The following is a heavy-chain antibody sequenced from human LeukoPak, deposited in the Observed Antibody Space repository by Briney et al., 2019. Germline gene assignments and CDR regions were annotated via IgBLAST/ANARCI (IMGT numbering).Heavy chain of an antibody. Sequence: PSETLSLTCTVSGGSISSYYWSWIRQPPGKGLEWIGYIYYSGSTNYNPSLKSRVTISVDTSKNQFSLELSSVTAADTAVYYGARWGSITTARFDYWGQGTLVTVSS. CDR3: ARWGSITTARFDY. D-gene: IGHD3-16*01. CDR2: IYYSGST. CDR1: GGSISSYY. J-gene: IGHJ4*02. V-gene: IGHV4-59*01.